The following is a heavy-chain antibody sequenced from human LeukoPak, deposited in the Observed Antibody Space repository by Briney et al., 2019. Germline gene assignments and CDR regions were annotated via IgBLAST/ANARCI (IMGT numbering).Heavy chain of an antibody. CDR3: AKDNGLGILTSYGMDV. J-gene: IGHJ6*02. Sequence: HPGGSLRLSCAASGFTFDDYAMHWVRQAPGKGLEWVSGISWNSGSIGYADSVKGRFTISRDNAKNSLHLQMNSLRAEDTALYYCAKDNGLGILTSYGMDVWGQGTTVTVSS. CDR2: ISWNSGSI. CDR1: GFTFDDYA. D-gene: IGHD3-3*01. V-gene: IGHV3-9*01.